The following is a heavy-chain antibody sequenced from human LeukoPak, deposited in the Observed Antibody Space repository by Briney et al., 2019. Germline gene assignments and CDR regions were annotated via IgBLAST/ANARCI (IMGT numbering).Heavy chain of an antibody. Sequence: PSQTLSLTCTVSGGSISSGGYYWSWIRQLPGKGLVWIGYIYYSGTTSYNPSLKSRLTISLDTSENQFSLKLSSVTAADTAVYYCARGSTGDKSNNWGQGTLVTVSS. CDR3: ARGSTGDKSNN. D-gene: IGHD7-27*01. CDR1: GGSISSGGYY. CDR2: IYYSGTT. V-gene: IGHV4-31*03. J-gene: IGHJ4*02.